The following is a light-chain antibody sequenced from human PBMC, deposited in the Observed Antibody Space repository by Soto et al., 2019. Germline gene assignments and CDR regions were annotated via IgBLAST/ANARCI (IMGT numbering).Light chain of an antibody. CDR1: QSISSSY. Sequence: EIVLTQSPGTLSLSPGKRATLSCRASQSISSSYLAWYQQKPVQAPRLLIYGASSRATGIPDRFSGSGSGTDFTLTISRLEPEDFAVYYCQQYGSSPPFTFGPGTKVDIK. CDR2: GAS. J-gene: IGKJ3*01. CDR3: QQYGSSPPFT. V-gene: IGKV3-20*01.